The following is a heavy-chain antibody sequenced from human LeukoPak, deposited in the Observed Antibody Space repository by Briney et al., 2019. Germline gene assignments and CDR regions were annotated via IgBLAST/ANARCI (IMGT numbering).Heavy chain of an antibody. CDR3: AQDSYYYYIDV. V-gene: IGHV3-30*02. CDR1: GFTFRSYG. J-gene: IGHJ6*03. CDR2: IGYDGSNK. Sequence: GGSLRLSCAASGFTFRSYGMHWVRQAPGKGLGWVTFIGYDGSNKYYTDSVKGRFTISRDNSKNTLYLQMNSLRAEDTAIYYCAQDSYYYYIDVWGKGTTVTVSS.